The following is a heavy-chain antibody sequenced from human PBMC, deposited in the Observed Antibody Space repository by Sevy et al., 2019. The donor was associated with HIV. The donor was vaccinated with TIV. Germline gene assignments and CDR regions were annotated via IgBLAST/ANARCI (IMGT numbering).Heavy chain of an antibody. CDR1: SDSISSYF. CDR3: ARDSAVVPRALVY. D-gene: IGHD2-15*01. J-gene: IGHJ4*02. Sequence: SETLSLTCNVSSDSISSYFWSWFRQPPGKGLEWIGYIYYSGSSEYNPSLRSRVTISIDTSMKYLSMKLTSVTAADTAVYYCARDSAVVPRALVYWGQGTLVTVSS. V-gene: IGHV4-59*01. CDR2: IYYSGSS.